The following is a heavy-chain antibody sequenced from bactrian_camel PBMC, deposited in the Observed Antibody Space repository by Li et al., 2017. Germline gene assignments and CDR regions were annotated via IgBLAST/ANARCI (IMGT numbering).Heavy chain of an antibody. Sequence: VQLVESGGGSVQVGGSLRLSCVASGYTDAWTACMGWFRQAPGKEREGVATIDIWGEMRYADSVKGRFTISRDNAKDTLYLQMNSLKIEDTAVYYCALGSSRQATMTARGKGTQVTVS. D-gene: IGHD3*01. CDR1: GYTDAWTAC. V-gene: IGHV3S1*01. J-gene: IGHJ4*01. CDR2: IDIWGEMR.